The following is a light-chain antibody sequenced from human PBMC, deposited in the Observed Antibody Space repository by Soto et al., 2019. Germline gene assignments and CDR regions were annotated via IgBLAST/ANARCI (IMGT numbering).Light chain of an antibody. Sequence: VLTHPPSASGTPGQRVTISCSGSSSNIGSNYVYWYQQLPGTAPKLLIYSNNQRPSGVPDRFSGSKSGTSASLAISGLRSEDEADYYCAAWDDSLSGRYVFGTGTKVTVL. CDR3: AAWDDSLSGRYV. V-gene: IGLV1-47*02. CDR2: SNN. J-gene: IGLJ1*01. CDR1: SSNIGSNY.